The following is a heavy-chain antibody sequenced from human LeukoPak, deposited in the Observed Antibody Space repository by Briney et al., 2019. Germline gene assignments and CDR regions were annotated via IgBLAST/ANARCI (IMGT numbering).Heavy chain of an antibody. CDR1: GGTFSSYA. CDR3: ARGLTENPIAVASDI. J-gene: IGHJ3*02. Sequence: ASVKVSCKASGGTFSSYAISWVRQAPGQGLKWMGGIIPIFGTANYAQKFQGRVTITADESTSTAYMELSSLRSEDTAVYYCARGLTENPIAVASDIWGQGTMVTVSS. CDR2: IIPIFGTA. D-gene: IGHD6-19*01. V-gene: IGHV1-69*13.